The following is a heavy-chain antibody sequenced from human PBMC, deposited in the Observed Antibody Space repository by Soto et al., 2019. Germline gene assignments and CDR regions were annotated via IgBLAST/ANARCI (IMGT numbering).Heavy chain of an antibody. CDR3: GLVLLVAGVTLEYYCAS. J-gene: IGHJ4*02. V-gene: IGHV3-11*01. CDR2: ISTTGSTI. D-gene: IGHD1-1*01. Sequence: QVQLVQSGGGLVKPGGSLRLSCAVSGVSFSDTYMTWIRQVPGKGLEWISYISTTGSTIYYADSVKGRFTISRDNAKNSLSLHMTSLRAGDAAVYYGGLVLLVAGVTLEYYCASWGQGTVVSVS. CDR1: GVSFSDTY.